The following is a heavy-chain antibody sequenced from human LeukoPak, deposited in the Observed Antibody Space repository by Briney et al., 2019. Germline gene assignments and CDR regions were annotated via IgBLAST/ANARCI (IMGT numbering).Heavy chain of an antibody. CDR2: ISSDGRNQ. Sequence: RSLRLSCAASRFTFNTYGMQWVRRAPGKGLEWVATISSDGRNQHYADSVQGRFTISRDNSKNTLYLQMDNLRTEDTAVYYCSTDGTPKFEYWGQGTLVTVSS. J-gene: IGHJ4*02. D-gene: IGHD1-26*01. V-gene: IGHV3-30*03. CDR3: STDGTPKFEY. CDR1: RFTFNTYG.